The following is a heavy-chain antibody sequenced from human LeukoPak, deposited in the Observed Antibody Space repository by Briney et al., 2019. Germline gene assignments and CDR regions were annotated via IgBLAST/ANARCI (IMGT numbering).Heavy chain of an antibody. CDR2: IYYSGST. Sequence: PSETLSLTCTVSGGSISSSSYYWGWIRQPPGKGLEWIGSIYYSGSTYYNPSLKSRVTISVDTSKNQFSLKLSSVTAADTAVYYCARALQLPRGSYGMDVWGQGTTVTVSS. CDR3: ARALQLPRGSYGMDV. V-gene: IGHV4-39*07. CDR1: GGSISSSSYY. D-gene: IGHD2-2*01. J-gene: IGHJ6*02.